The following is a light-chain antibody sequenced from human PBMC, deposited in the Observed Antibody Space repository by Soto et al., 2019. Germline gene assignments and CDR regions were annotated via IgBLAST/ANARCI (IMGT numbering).Light chain of an antibody. CDR3: QHYDTFPYT. J-gene: IGKJ2*01. CDR2: DAS. V-gene: IGKV1-5*01. CDR1: QSIDNW. Sequence: DIQMTQSPSFVSASVGDRVTITCRASQSIDNWLAWYQQKPGKAPKLLIYDASTLESGVSSGFSGSGSGTEFTLTISSLRPDDFATYYCQHYDTFPYTFGQGTKLEIQ.